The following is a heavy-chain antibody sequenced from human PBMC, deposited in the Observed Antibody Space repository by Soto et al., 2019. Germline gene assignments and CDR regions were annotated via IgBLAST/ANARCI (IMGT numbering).Heavy chain of an antibody. J-gene: IGHJ4*02. Sequence: QVQLVQPGAEVKKPGASVKFSCKASGYIFTNFYIHWVRQAPGQGLEWIGIINPNGGSTNYAQNFQGRVTMTRDTSTSTVYMDLSSLRSEDTAVYYCTRGLAAGDYWGQGNLITVSS. D-gene: IGHD6-6*01. CDR3: TRGLAAGDY. CDR1: GYIFTNFY. CDR2: INPNGGST. V-gene: IGHV1-46*03.